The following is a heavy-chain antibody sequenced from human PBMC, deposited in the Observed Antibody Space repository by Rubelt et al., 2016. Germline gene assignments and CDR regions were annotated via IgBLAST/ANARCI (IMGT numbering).Heavy chain of an antibody. CDR1: GFTFTGYW. D-gene: IGHD6-19*01. J-gene: IGHJ4*02. V-gene: IGHV3-74*02. CDR3: ASSPSQWQWLGSFAY. Sequence: EVQLVESGGGLVKPGGSLRLSCAASGFTFTGYWMHWVRQAPGKGLVWVSRIINDGSTTDYADSVKGRFTISRDNAKNTRFLKMNSLRVEDTAVYYCASSPSQWQWLGSFAYWGQGTLVTVSS. CDR2: IINDGSTT.